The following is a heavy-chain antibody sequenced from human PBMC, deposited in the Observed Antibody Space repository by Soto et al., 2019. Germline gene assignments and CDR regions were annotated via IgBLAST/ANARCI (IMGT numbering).Heavy chain of an antibody. CDR1: GFTFSSYP. D-gene: IGHD3-10*01. J-gene: IGHJ6*03. CDR3: AKDTIPYYYGSGSYKRYSSYYMDV. CDR2: ISGSGGST. Sequence: GGSLRLSCAASGFTFSSYPMSWVRQAPGKGLEWVSAISGSGGSTYYADSVKGRFTISRDNSKNTLYLQMNSLRAEDTAVYYCAKDTIPYYYGSGSYKRYSSYYMDVWGKGTTLTVSS. V-gene: IGHV3-23*01.